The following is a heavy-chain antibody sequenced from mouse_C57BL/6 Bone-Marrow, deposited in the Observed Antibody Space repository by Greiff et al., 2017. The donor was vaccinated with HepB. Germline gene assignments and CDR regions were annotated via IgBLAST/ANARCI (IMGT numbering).Heavy chain of an antibody. CDR2: IRSKSNNYAT. D-gene: IGHD1-1*01. J-gene: IGHJ3*01. CDR1: GFSFNTYA. Sequence: EVQVVESGGGLVQPKGSLKLSCAASGFSFNTYAMNWVRQAPGKGLEWVARIRSKSNNYATYYADSVKDRFTISRDDSESMLYLQMNNLKTEDTAMYYCVRQIFYYYGSSYWFAYWGQGTLVTVSA. CDR3: VRQIFYYYGSSYWFAY. V-gene: IGHV10-1*01.